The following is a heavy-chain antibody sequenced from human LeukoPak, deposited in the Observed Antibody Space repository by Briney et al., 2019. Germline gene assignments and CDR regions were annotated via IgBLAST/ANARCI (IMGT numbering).Heavy chain of an antibody. D-gene: IGHD1-26*01. V-gene: IGHV4-59*01. CDR1: GGSFSGYY. Sequence: SETLSLTCAVYGGSFSGYYWSWIRQPPGKGLEWIGYIYYSGSTNYNPSLKSRVTISVDTSKNQFSLKLSSVTAADTAVYYCARDGGGSYYGPTYDYWGQGTLVTVSS. CDR3: ARDGGGSYYGPTYDY. J-gene: IGHJ4*02. CDR2: IYYSGST.